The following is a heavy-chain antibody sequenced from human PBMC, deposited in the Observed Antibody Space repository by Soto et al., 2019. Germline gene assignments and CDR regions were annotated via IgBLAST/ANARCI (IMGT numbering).Heavy chain of an antibody. CDR3: ARRSSGWYFDY. J-gene: IGHJ4*02. CDR2: ISGSGGST. Sequence: EVQLLESGGGLVQPGGSLRLSCAASGFTFSSYAMSWVRQAPGKGLEWVSAISGSGGSTYYADSVKGRFTISRDNSKNPLSLQMSSLRAEDTAVYYCARRSSGWYFDYWGQGTLVTVSS. CDR1: GFTFSSYA. V-gene: IGHV3-23*01. D-gene: IGHD6-19*01.